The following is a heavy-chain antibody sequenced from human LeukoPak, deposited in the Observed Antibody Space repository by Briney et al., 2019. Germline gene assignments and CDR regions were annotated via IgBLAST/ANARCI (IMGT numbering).Heavy chain of an antibody. CDR1: GYTFTSYG. D-gene: IGHD6-19*01. Sequence: GASVKVSCKASGYTFTSYGISWVRQAPGQGLEWMGWISAYNGNTNYAQKLQGRVTMTTDTSTSTAYMELRSLRSDDTAVYYCARAGYSGGWGGYYFDYWGQGTLVTVSS. CDR3: ARAGYSGGWGGYYFDY. V-gene: IGHV1-18*01. CDR2: ISAYNGNT. J-gene: IGHJ4*02.